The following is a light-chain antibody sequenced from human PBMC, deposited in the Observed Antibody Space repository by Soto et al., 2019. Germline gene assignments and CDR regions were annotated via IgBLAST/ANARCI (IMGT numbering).Light chain of an antibody. CDR2: RID. V-gene: IGLV3-9*01. CDR3: QVWDSSTPVV. Sequence: SYELTQPLSVSVALGQTARITCGGNNIATKNVHWYQQKPGQAPVLVIYRIDNRPSGIPERFSGSNSGNTATLTISRAQDGDEADYYCQVWDSSTPVVFGGVTQLTVL. J-gene: IGLJ2*01. CDR1: NIATKN.